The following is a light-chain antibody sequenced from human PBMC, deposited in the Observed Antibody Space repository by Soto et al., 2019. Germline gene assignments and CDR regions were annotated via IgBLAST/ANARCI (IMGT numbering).Light chain of an antibody. Sequence: DIQMTQSPPALSASVGDRVTITCLASQNIDSYLNWYQQKPGKAPELLIHDASSLQSGVPSRFSGSGSGTEFTLTISSLQPDDFATYYCQQYNSYPWTFGQGTKVDIK. V-gene: IGKV1-39*01. CDR1: QNIDSY. CDR2: DAS. J-gene: IGKJ1*01. CDR3: QQYNSYPWT.